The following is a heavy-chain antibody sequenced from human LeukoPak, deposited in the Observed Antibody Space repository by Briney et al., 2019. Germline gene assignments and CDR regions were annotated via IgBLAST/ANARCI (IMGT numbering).Heavy chain of an antibody. CDR1: GDSIRNSNW. CDR3: ARGTKGFGRIYLDY. D-gene: IGHD2/OR15-2a*01. V-gene: IGHV4-4*02. J-gene: IGHJ4*02. Sequence: RSSETLSLTCIVSGDSIRNSNWWSWVRQVPGKGLEWIGEIFESGSTNYSPSLKSRVSVSVDKSKNQFSLKLNSATAADTAVYFCARGTKGFGRIYLDYWGQGTLVTVSS. CDR2: IFESGST.